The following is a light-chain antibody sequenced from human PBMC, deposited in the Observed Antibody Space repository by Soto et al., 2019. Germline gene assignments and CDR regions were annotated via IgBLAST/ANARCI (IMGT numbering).Light chain of an antibody. CDR1: LPISNY. J-gene: IGKJ4*01. CDR3: KKYNSAPLT. CDR2: AAS. Sequence: DIQITQSPSSLSASLGHSVTITCRASLPISNYLAWYQQKPGKIPNLLIYAASTLQAGVPSRFSGSGSGTDFTLTISSLQTEDVAAYYCKKYNSAPLTFGRGTKVDIK. V-gene: IGKV1-27*01.